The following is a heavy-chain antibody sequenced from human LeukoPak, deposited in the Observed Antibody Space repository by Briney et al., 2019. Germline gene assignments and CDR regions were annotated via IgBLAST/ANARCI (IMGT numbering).Heavy chain of an antibody. J-gene: IGHJ4*02. CDR1: GGSISSSSYY. CDR3: ARVGKIVGATTFDY. Sequence: SETLSLTCTVSGGSISSSSYYWGWIRQPPGKGLEWIGSIYYSGSTYYNPSLKSRVTISVDTSKNQFSLKLSSVTAADTAVYYCARVGKIVGATTFDYWGQGTLVTVSS. D-gene: IGHD1-26*01. CDR2: IYYSGST. V-gene: IGHV4-39*07.